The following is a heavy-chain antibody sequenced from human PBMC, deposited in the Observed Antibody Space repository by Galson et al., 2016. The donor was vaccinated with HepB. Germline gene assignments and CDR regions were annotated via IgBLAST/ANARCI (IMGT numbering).Heavy chain of an antibody. J-gene: IGHJ6*02. D-gene: IGHD5-18*01. Sequence: ETLSLTCTVSGASITGYCWNWVRQPPGKGLEWIGYIYHGGSTNYNPSLKSRVTVSLDTSKTQFSLKLYSVTAADTAMYYCAREIGYSYGSNTYYYGMDVWGQGTTVTVSS. CDR3: AREIGYSYGSNTYYYGMDV. V-gene: IGHV4-59*01. CDR1: GASITGYC. CDR2: IYHGGST.